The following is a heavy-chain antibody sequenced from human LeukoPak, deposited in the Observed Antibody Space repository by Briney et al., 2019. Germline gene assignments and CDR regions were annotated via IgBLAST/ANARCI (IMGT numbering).Heavy chain of an antibody. Sequence: SETLSLTCTVSGGSISSYYWSWIRQPPGKGLEWIGSIYYSGSTYYNPSLKSRVTISVDTSKNQFSLKLSSVTAADTAVYYCARVCSMATIGYWGQGTLVTVSS. D-gene: IGHD5-24*01. CDR1: GGSISSYY. J-gene: IGHJ4*02. V-gene: IGHV4-39*07. CDR3: ARVCSMATIGY. CDR2: IYYSGST.